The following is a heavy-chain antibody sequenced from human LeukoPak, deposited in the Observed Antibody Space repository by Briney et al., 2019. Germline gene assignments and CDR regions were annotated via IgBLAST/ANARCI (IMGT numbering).Heavy chain of an antibody. Sequence: SETLSLTCTVSAASISSYYWSWIRQPPGKGLEWIGEINHSGSTNYNPSLKSRVTISVDTSKNQFSLKLSSVTAADTAVYYCARRIAAAGTANTRAWFDPWGQGTLVTVSS. CDR2: INHSGST. D-gene: IGHD6-13*01. CDR3: ARRIAAAGTANTRAWFDP. CDR1: AASISSYY. J-gene: IGHJ5*02. V-gene: IGHV4-34*01.